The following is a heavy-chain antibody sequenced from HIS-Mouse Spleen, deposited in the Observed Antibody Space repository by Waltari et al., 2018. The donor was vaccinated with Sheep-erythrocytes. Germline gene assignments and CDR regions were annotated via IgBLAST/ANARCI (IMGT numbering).Heavy chain of an antibody. CDR1: GYSFTSYW. J-gene: IGHJ4*02. CDR2: TVPGEPDP. Sequence: EVQLVQSGAEVKKPGESLKISCKGSGYSFTSYWIGWVRQMPGKGLEWMGITVPGEPDPRYSPSLQGQVTLSADKSIRTAYRQWGSLKAADTAMYYCARLFYVDIVATTLFDYWGQGTLVTVSS. D-gene: IGHD5-12*01. CDR3: ARLFYVDIVATTLFDY. V-gene: IGHV5-51*01.